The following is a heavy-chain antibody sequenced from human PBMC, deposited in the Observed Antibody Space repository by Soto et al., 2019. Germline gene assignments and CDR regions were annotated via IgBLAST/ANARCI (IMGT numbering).Heavy chain of an antibody. Sequence: GSGPTLVNPTQTLTLTCTFSGFSLTGSGVGVGWIRQPPGKALEWLALIYWDDDKRYSPSLKSRLTITKDTSKNQVALTVTNMDPVDTATYYCARFLWSDTSLYYFDYWGQGTLVT. J-gene: IGHJ4*02. CDR3: ARFLWSDTSLYYFDY. CDR2: IYWDDDK. V-gene: IGHV2-5*02. CDR1: GFSLTGSGVG. D-gene: IGHD3-3*01.